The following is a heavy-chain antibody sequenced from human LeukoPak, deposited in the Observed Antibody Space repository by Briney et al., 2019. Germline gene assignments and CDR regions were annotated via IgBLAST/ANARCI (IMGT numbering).Heavy chain of an antibody. V-gene: IGHV1-2*02. Sequence: ASVKVSCKASGYTFTGYYMHWVRQAPGQGLEWMGWINPNSGGTNYAQKFQGRVAMTRDTSISTAYMELSRLRSDDTAVYYCARDPRGYSSSGDYWGQGTLVTVSS. CDR2: INPNSGGT. J-gene: IGHJ4*02. CDR3: ARDPRGYSSSGDY. CDR1: GYTFTGYY. D-gene: IGHD5-18*01.